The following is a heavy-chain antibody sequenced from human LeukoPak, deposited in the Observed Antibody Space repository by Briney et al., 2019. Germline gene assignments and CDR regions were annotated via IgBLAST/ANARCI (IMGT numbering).Heavy chain of an antibody. CDR1: GGPFSGYY. Sequence: SETLSLTCAVYGGPFSGYYWSWIRQPPGKGLEWIGSIYYSGSTYYNPSLKSRVTISVDTSKNQFSLKLSSVTAADTAVYYCARWNRGDYFDYWGQGTLVTVSS. D-gene: IGHD1-1*01. CDR2: IYYSGST. CDR3: ARWNRGDYFDY. J-gene: IGHJ4*02. V-gene: IGHV4-34*01.